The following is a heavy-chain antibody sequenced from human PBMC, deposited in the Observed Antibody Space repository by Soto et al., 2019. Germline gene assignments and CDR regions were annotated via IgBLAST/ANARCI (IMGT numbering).Heavy chain of an antibody. J-gene: IGHJ6*02. D-gene: IGHD2-2*01. CDR3: ARELIVYCSSTSCYPDDYYYYGMDV. CDR1: GFTFSSYG. CDR2: IWYDGSNK. V-gene: IGHV3-33*01. Sequence: GGSLRLSCAASGFTFSSYGMRWVRQAPGKGLEWVAVIWYDGSNKYYADSVKGRFTISRDNSKNTLYLQMNSLRAEDTAVYYCARELIVYCSSTSCYPDDYYYYGMDVWGQGTTVTVSS.